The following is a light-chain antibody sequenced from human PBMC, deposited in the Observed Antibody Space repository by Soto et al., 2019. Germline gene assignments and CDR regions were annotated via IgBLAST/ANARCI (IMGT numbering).Light chain of an antibody. CDR1: QSVSSH. Sequence: EIVMTQSPGTLSVSPGARVTLSCRASQSVSSHLAWYQQKPGQAPRLLIYGASTRATGIPARFSGSGSGTEFTLTISSLQYEDFALYYCQQYKTWRTFGQGTKVEIK. CDR2: GAS. J-gene: IGKJ1*01. CDR3: QQYKTWRT. V-gene: IGKV3-15*01.